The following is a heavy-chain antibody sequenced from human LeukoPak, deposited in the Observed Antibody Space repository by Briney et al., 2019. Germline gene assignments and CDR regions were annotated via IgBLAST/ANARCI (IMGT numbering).Heavy chain of an antibody. J-gene: IGHJ6*03. Sequence: PGGSLRLSCAASGFTFSRYWMSWVRQAPGKGLEWVSYISSSSSTIYYADSVKGRFTISRDNAKNSLYLQMNSLRAEDTAVYYCARVGIAAAGDPYYYYYYMDVWGKGTTVTVSS. D-gene: IGHD6-13*01. CDR2: ISSSSSTI. CDR1: GFTFSRYW. CDR3: ARVGIAAAGDPYYYYYYMDV. V-gene: IGHV3-48*01.